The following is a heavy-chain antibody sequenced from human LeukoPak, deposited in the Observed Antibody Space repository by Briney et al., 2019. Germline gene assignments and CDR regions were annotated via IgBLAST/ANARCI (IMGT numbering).Heavy chain of an antibody. CDR1: GFTFSSYS. CDR2: ISSSSSYI. Sequence: PGGSLRLSCAASGFTFSSYSMNWVRQAPGKGLEWVSSISSSSSYIYYADSVKGRFTISRDNAKNSLYLQMNSLRAEDTAVYYCARPHTLYSGYDRFDYWGQGTLVTVSS. D-gene: IGHD5-12*01. CDR3: ARPHTLYSGYDRFDY. V-gene: IGHV3-21*01. J-gene: IGHJ4*02.